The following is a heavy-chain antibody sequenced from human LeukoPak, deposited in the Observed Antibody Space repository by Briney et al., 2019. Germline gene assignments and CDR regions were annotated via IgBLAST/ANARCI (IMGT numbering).Heavy chain of an antibody. V-gene: IGHV1-2*02. CDR2: INPNSGGT. D-gene: IGHD3-22*01. CDR3: ARETYYYDSSGYDY. CDR1: GYTFTGYY. J-gene: IGHJ4*02. Sequence: ASXXVSCKASGYTFTGYYMHWVRQAPGQGLEWMGWINPNSGGTNYAQKFQGRVTMTRDTSISTAYMKLSRLRSDDTAVYYCARETYYYDSSGYDYWGQGTLVTVSS.